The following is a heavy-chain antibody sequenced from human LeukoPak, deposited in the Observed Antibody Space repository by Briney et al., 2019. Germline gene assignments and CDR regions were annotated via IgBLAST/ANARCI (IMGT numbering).Heavy chain of an antibody. CDR2: INPNSGGT. Sequence: GASVKVSCKTSGYSFTGYWIHWVRQAPGQGFEWLGWINPNSGGTNYAHKFQDSVSMTRDTSINTVYMELSSLRLDDTAVYYCARGVAAGGRRLDPWGQGTLITVSS. V-gene: IGHV1-2*02. CDR1: GYSFTGYW. J-gene: IGHJ5*02. D-gene: IGHD2-15*01. CDR3: ARGVAAGGRRLDP.